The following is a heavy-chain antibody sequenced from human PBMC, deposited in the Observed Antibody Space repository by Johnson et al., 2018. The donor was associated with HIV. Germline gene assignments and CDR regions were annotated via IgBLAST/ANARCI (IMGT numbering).Heavy chain of an antibody. V-gene: IGHV3-64*04. CDR3: ARDVRQGEGQWLVHAFDI. Sequence: QVQLVESGGGVVRPGGSLRLSCTASGFAFSGYAMHWVRQAPGKGLEYVSSISSNGGGTYYANSVRGRFTISRDNSKNTLYLQMNSLRAEDTAVYYCARDVRQGEGQWLVHAFDIWGQGTMVTVSS. D-gene: IGHD6-19*01. J-gene: IGHJ3*02. CDR1: GFAFSGYA. CDR2: ISSNGGGT.